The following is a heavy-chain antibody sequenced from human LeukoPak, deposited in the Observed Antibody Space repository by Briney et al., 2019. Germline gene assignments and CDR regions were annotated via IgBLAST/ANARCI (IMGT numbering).Heavy chain of an antibody. D-gene: IGHD3-10*01. V-gene: IGHV4-31*03. CDR1: GGSISSGGYY. Sequence: SETLSLTCSVSGGSISSGGYYWTWIRQLPGKGLEWIGYIYYSGSTSYNPSLKSRVTISVDTSKNQFFLKLNSVTAADTAVYYCARSKFSGNFYKGNFCYWGQGTLVTVSS. CDR2: IYYSGST. CDR3: ARSKFSGNFYKGNFCY. J-gene: IGHJ4*02.